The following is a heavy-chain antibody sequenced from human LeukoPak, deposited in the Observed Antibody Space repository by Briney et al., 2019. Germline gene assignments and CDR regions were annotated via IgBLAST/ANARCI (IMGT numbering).Heavy chain of an antibody. CDR3: ARGFTMKEFDY. D-gene: IGHD3-22*01. Sequence: PSETLSLTCAVSGGSISSSSSICWTWVRQPPGEGXEWIGEIYHNGATNYNPSLKSRVTLLLDKSKNQFSLRLNSVTAADTAVYYCARGFTMKEFDYWGQGTLVTVSS. V-gene: IGHV4-4*02. J-gene: IGHJ4*02. CDR2: IYHNGAT. CDR1: GGSISSSSSIC.